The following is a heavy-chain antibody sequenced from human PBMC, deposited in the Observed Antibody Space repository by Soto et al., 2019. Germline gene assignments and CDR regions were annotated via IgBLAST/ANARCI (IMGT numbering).Heavy chain of an antibody. CDR1: GGSTISDNY. D-gene: IGHD3-16*01. CDR3: AREGGESSDGLYYFDS. CDR2: IYYSGNT. J-gene: IGHJ4*02. Sequence: KPSETLSLTCTVSGGSTISDNYWMLIRQPPGKGLEWSGHIYYSGNTDYNPSLKSRLAISIDTSKNQFSLKLSSVTAADTAVYFCAREGGESSDGLYYFDSWGQGSLVTVSS. V-gene: IGHV4-30-4*01.